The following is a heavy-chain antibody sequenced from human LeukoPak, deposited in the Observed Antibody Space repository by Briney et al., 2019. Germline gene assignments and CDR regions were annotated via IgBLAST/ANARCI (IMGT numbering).Heavy chain of an antibody. CDR1: GFTFSTYA. CDR2: ISGSGGST. J-gene: IGHJ4*02. D-gene: IGHD4-23*01. V-gene: IGHV3-23*01. CDR3: AKGTTTLVVTKIDY. Sequence: GGSLRLSCAASGFTFSTYAMSWVRQAPGKGLEWVSVISGSGGSTYYADSVKGRFTISRDNSKNTLYLQMNSLRAEDTAVYYCAKGTTTLVVTKIDYWGQGALVTVSS.